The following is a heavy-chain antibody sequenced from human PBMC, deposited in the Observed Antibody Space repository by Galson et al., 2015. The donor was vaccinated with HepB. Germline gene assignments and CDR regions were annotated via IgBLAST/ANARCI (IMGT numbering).Heavy chain of an antibody. D-gene: IGHD2-2*01. CDR2: IIPIFGTA. J-gene: IGHJ6*02. CDR1: GGTFSSYA. V-gene: IGHV1-69*13. CDR3: AGGPCEGVVVPAADYYYYYGMDV. Sequence: SVKVSCKASGGTFSSYAISWVRQAPGQGLEWMGGIIPIFGTANYAQKFQGRVTITADESTSTAYMELSSLRSEDTAVYYCAGGPCEGVVVPAADYYYYYGMDVWGQGTTVTVSS.